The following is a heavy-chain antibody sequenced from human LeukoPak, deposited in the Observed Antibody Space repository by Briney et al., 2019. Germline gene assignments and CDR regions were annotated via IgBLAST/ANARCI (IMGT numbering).Heavy chain of an antibody. CDR3: ARDNSVGDYAWWFDP. D-gene: IGHD1-26*01. Sequence: ASVKVSCKASGYTFTTHYMHWVRQAPGQGLEWMGLINPSGTTTNYAQKFRGRVTMTRDLSTSTDYMGLSSLRSDDTAVYFCARDNSVGDYAWWFDPWGQGTLVTVSS. J-gene: IGHJ5*02. CDR1: GYTFTTHY. CDR2: INPSGTTT. V-gene: IGHV1-46*01.